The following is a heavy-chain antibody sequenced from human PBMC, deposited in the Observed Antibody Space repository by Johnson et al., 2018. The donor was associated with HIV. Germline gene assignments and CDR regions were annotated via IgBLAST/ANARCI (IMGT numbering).Heavy chain of an antibody. D-gene: IGHD3-22*01. J-gene: IGHJ3*02. CDR1: EFTVTNYA. CDR3: ARDRGSMIVVGSAFDI. Sequence: QVQLVESGGGAVQPGRSLRLYCAVSEFTVTNYAMHWVRQAPGKGLEWVAVISYEGSNIHYGDSVRGRFTISRDNSKKTVYLQMNSLRAEDTAVYYCARDRGSMIVVGSAFDIWGQGTMVTVSS. CDR2: ISYEGSNI. V-gene: IGHV3-30-3*01.